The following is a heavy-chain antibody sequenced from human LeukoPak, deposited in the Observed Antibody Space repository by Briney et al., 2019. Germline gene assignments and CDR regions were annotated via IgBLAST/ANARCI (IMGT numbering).Heavy chain of an antibody. J-gene: IGHJ6*02. CDR1: GFTFSSYW. CDR3: ASAEVIQYGMDV. CDR2: INSDGSSI. V-gene: IGHV3-74*01. D-gene: IGHD3-16*02. Sequence: GGSLRLSCAASGFTFSSYWMHWVRQAPGKGLVWVSRINSDGSSISYADSVKGRFTISRDNAKYTLFLQMNSLRVEDTAVYYCASAEVIQYGMDVWGQGTTVTVSS.